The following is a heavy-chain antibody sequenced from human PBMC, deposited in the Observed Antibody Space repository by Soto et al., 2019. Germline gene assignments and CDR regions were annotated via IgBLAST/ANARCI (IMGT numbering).Heavy chain of an antibody. CDR2: IYYSGST. J-gene: IGHJ5*02. Sequence: SETLSLTCTVSGGSISSGDYYWSWIRQPPGKGLEWIGYIYYSGSTYYNPSLKSRVTISVDTSKNQFSLKLSSVTAADTAVYYCARVSIGDHRGFDPWGQGTLVTVS. D-gene: IGHD2-21*01. V-gene: IGHV4-30-4*01. CDR3: ARVSIGDHRGFDP. CDR1: GGSISSGDYY.